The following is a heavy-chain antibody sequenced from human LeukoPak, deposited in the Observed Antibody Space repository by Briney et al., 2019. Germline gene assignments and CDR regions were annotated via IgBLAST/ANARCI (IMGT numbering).Heavy chain of an antibody. J-gene: IGHJ6*03. CDR1: GGSISSSSYY. CDR2: IYYSGST. Sequence: SETLSLTCTVSGGSISSSSYYWGWIRQPPGKGLEWIGSIYYSGSTYYNPSLKSRVTISVDTSKNQFSLKLSSVTAADTAVYYCARAIVPYYMDVWGKGATVTVSS. D-gene: IGHD2-15*01. CDR3: ARAIVPYYMDV. V-gene: IGHV4-39*07.